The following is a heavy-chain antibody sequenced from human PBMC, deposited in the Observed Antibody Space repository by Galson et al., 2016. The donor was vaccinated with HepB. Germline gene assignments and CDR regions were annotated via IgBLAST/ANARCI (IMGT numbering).Heavy chain of an antibody. CDR2: IKKDGSEI. V-gene: IGHV3-7*01. CDR3: TREFDL. CDR1: GFTFNSYA. J-gene: IGHJ2*01. Sequence: SLRLSCAGSGFTFNSYAMNWVRQAPGKGLEWLANIKKDGSEINYVDSVRGRFTISRDNAKNSLFLQMNTLRVEDTAVYYCTREFDLWGRGTQVTVSS.